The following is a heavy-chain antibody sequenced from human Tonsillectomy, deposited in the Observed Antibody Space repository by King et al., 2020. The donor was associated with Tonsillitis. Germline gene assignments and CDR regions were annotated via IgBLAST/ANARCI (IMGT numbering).Heavy chain of an antibody. D-gene: IGHD3-10*01. J-gene: IGHJ4*02. CDR3: YRSANFYNLDY. V-gene: IGHV4-39*02. Sequence: VQLQESGPGLVKPSETLSLTCTVSGGSISSSSYYWGWIRQPPGKGLEWIGSIYYSGTAYHNPSLKSRVTISVDTSENHFSLKLSSVTAADTAVYFCYRSANFYNLDYWGQETLVTVSS. CDR2: IYYSGTA. CDR1: GGSISSSSYY.